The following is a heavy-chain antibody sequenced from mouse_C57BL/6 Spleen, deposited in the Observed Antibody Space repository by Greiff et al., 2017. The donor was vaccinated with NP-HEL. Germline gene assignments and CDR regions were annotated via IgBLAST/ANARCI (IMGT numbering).Heavy chain of an antibody. D-gene: IGHD1-1*01. CDR3: ARDYYGSEGY. Sequence: QVQLQQPGAELVKPGASVKLSCKASGYTFTSYWMHWVKQRPGPGLEWIGMIYPYSGSTNYHEKFKSKAPLTVDKSSRPAYMQLSSLTAEDSAVYYCARDYYGSEGYWGQGTTLTVSS. V-gene: IGHV1-64*01. CDR1: GYTFTSYW. J-gene: IGHJ2*01. CDR2: IYPYSGST.